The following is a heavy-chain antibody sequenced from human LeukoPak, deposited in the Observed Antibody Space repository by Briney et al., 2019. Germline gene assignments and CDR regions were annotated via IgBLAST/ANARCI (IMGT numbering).Heavy chain of an antibody. CDR1: GFTFSSYA. D-gene: IGHD2-2*01. V-gene: IGHV3-23*01. Sequence: PGGSLRLSCAASGFTFSSYAMSWVRQAPGKGLKWVSTINDSGAGTYYADSVKGRFTISRDNSYNTVSLQMNSLRDEDTGVYYCTTAPLGYCNSNSCYFYFQHWGQGTLVTVSS. CDR3: TTAPLGYCNSNSCYFYFQH. CDR2: INDSGAGT. J-gene: IGHJ1*01.